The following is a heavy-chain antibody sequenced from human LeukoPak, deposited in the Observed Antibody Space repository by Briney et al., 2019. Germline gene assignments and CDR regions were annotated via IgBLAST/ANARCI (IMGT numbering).Heavy chain of an antibody. CDR2: IYTSGST. V-gene: IGHV4-4*07. D-gene: IGHD1-1*01. CDR1: GGSIGSYY. J-gene: IGHJ3*02. Sequence: SETLSLTCTVSGGSIGSYYWSWIRQPAGKGLEWIGRIYTSGSTNYNPSLKSRVTILEDTSKNQFSLKLSSVTAADTAVYYCARSNWNDAADAFDIWGQGAMVTVSS. CDR3: ARSNWNDAADAFDI.